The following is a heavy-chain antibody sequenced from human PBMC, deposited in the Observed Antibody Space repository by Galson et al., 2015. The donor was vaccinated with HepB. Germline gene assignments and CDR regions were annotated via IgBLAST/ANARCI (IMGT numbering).Heavy chain of an antibody. J-gene: IGHJ6*02. CDR1: GFTFSSYA. Sequence: SLRLSCAGSGFTFSSYAMDWVRQAPGKGLEWVAVISFDGNKNSLVDSVKGRFTVSRDNSQNTLFLQMNSLTVEDTGVYYCARSRPTRFHYYYGMDVWGQGTTVTVS. CDR2: ISFDGNKN. V-gene: IGHV3-30*03. D-gene: IGHD1-1*01. CDR3: ARSRPTRFHYYYGMDV.